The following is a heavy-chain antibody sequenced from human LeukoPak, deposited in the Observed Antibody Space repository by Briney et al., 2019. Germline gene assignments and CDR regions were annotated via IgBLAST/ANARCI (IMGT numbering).Heavy chain of an antibody. CDR2: IKQDGSEK. D-gene: IGHD3-3*01. Sequence: PGGSLRLSCAASGFTFSSYWMSWVRQAPGKGLEWVANIKQDGSEKYYVDSVKGRFTISRDNAKNSLYLQMNSLRAEDTAVYYCARDIYDFWSGYYTRWVPTDYWGQGTLVTVSS. CDR3: ARDIYDFWSGYYTRWVPTDY. V-gene: IGHV3-7*01. CDR1: GFTFSSYW. J-gene: IGHJ4*02.